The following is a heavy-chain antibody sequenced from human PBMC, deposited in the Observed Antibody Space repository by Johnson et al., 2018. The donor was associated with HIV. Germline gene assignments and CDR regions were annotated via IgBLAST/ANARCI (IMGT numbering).Heavy chain of an antibody. D-gene: IGHD1-26*01. CDR2: ISYDGSNK. V-gene: IGHV3-30-3*01. J-gene: IGHJ3*02. CDR1: GFTFSSYA. CDR3: ARALVDDAFDI. Sequence: QVQLVESGGGVVQPGRSLRLSCAASGFTFSSYAMQWVRQAPGKGLEWVAVISYDGSNKYYADSVKGRFTISRDNSKNTLYLQMNSLRAEDTAVYYCARALVDDAFDIWGQGTMVTVSS.